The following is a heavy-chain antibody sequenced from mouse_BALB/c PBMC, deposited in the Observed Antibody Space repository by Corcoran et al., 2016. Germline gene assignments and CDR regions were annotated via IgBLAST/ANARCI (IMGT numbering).Heavy chain of an antibody. D-gene: IGHD2-14*01. V-gene: IGHV1-84*02. CDR1: GYTFTDYY. CDR3: ARYRYDGWFAY. J-gene: IGHJ3*01. CDR2: IYPGSGNT. Sequence: IQLQQSGPELVKPGASVKISCKASGYTFTDYYINWVKQQPGQGLEWIGWIYPGSGNTKYNEKFKGKATLTVDTSSSTAYMQLSSLTSEDTAVYFCARYRYDGWFAYWGQGTLVTVSA.